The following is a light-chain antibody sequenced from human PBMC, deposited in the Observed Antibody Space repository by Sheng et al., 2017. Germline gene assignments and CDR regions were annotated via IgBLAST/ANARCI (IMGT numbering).Light chain of an antibody. J-gene: IGKJ2*01. CDR2: GAS. CDR1: QGVGRW. Sequence: DIQMTQSPSSVSASVGDRVTITCRASQGVGRWVAWYQQKPGQAPELLIFGASSLQSGVPSRFSGSGSETEFTLTISGLLSEDSGNYFCQQANSLPYTFGQGTKAGDQ. V-gene: IGKV1-12*01. CDR3: QQANSLPYT.